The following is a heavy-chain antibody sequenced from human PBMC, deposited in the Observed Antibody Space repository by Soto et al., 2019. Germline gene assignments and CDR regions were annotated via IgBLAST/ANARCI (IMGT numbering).Heavy chain of an antibody. D-gene: IGHD3-10*01. CDR2: INPNSGGT. J-gene: IGHJ5*02. Sequence: ASVKVSCKASGYNFIDYYIQWVRQAPGQGLEWMGWINPNSGGTYYAQKFQDWVTMTRDTSLNTVYMELSSLKSDDTAVYYCARDWGHYYGSASFPSPRPFDPWGQGTRVTVSS. CDR3: ARDWGHYYGSASFPSPRPFDP. V-gene: IGHV1-2*04. CDR1: GYNFIDYY.